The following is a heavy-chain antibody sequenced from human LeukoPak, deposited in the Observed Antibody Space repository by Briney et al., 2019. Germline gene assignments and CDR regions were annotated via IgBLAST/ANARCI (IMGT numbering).Heavy chain of an antibody. D-gene: IGHD6-6*01. J-gene: IGHJ4*02. V-gene: IGHV3-30*02. Sequence: PGRSLRLSCAASGVNFITYALHWVRQAPGKGLEWVAFIRYDGSNKYYADSVKGRFTISRDNSKNTLYLQMNSLRAEDTAVYYCAKEGPRYSSSGYFDYWGQGTLVTVSS. CDR2: IRYDGSNK. CDR1: GVNFITYA. CDR3: AKEGPRYSSSGYFDY.